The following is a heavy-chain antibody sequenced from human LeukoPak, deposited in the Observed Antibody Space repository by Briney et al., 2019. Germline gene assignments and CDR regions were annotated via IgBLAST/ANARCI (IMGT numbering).Heavy chain of an antibody. D-gene: IGHD1-7*01. CDR1: GFTFDDYG. J-gene: IGHJ4*02. CDR3: ARAGLYNWNYEGTAYFDY. V-gene: IGHV3-20*04. CDR2: INWNGGST. Sequence: GGSLRLSCAASGFTFDDYGMSWVRQAPGKGLKWVSGINWNGGSTGYADSVKGRFTISRDSAKNSLYLQMNSLRAEDTALYYCARAGLYNWNYEGTAYFDYWGQGTLVTVSS.